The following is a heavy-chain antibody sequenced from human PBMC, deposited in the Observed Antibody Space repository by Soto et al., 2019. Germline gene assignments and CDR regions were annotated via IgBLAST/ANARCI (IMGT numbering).Heavy chain of an antibody. J-gene: IGHJ6*02. Sequence: ASVKVSFKASRYTFTSYDINWVRQATGQGLEWMGWMNPNSGNTGYAQKFQGRVTMTRNTSISTAYMELSSLRSEDTAVYYCARARRFLEWLARRGYGMDVWGQGTTVTVSS. V-gene: IGHV1-8*01. CDR1: RYTFTSYD. D-gene: IGHD3-3*01. CDR2: MNPNSGNT. CDR3: ARARRFLEWLARRGYGMDV.